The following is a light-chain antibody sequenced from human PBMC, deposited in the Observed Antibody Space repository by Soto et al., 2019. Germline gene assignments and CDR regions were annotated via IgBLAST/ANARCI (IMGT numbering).Light chain of an antibody. CDR2: DAS. Sequence: DIQMTHSPSTLSASVGDRVTITCRASQSVRSWLAWYQQKPGRAPKFLIYDASSLESGVPSRFSGSGSGTEFTLTISNLQPDDFATYYCQQSYSTLRNFGQGKRREIK. V-gene: IGKV1-5*01. J-gene: IGKJ5*01. CDR1: QSVRSW. CDR3: QQSYSTLRN.